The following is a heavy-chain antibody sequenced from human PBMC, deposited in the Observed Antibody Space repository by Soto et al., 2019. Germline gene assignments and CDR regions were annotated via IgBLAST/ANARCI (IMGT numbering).Heavy chain of an antibody. J-gene: IGHJ6*02. CDR3: ARQNPAQGYYYGMDV. V-gene: IGHV4-30-2*03. CDR2: IYHHGST. Sequence: PSETLSLTCTVSGDSISRGGSSWNWIRQPPGKGLEWIGYIYHHGSTYYNPSLKSRVTISVDTSKNQFSLKLSSVTAADTAVYYCARQNPAQGYYYGMDVWGQGTTVTVSS. CDR1: GDSISRGGSS.